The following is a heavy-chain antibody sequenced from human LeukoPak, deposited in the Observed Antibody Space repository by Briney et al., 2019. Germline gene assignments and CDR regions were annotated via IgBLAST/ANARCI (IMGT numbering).Heavy chain of an antibody. D-gene: IGHD3-16*01. CDR1: GFTFSSSW. J-gene: IGHJ6*04. CDR3: ARDPGYESWSPFWGGMDV. CDR2: ITRDGSST. Sequence: PGGSLRVSCAASGFTFSSSWMHWVRQAPGKGLVWVSRITRDGSSTTYADSVKGRFTTSRDNAKNTLYLQMDSLRDDDTAVYYCARDPGYESWSPFWGGMDVWGNGTTVIVSS. V-gene: IGHV3-74*01.